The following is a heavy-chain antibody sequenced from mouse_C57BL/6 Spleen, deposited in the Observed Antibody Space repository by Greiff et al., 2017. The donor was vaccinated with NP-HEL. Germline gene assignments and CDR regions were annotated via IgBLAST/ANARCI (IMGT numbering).Heavy chain of an antibody. CDR3: ARGGKKYEAMDD. CDR2: IDPSDSET. V-gene: IGHV1-52*01. CDR1: GYTFTSYW. J-gene: IGHJ4*01. Sequence: QVQLQQPGAELVRPGSSVKLSCKASGYTFTSYWMHWVKQRPIQGLEWIGNIDPSDSETHYNQKFKDKATLTVDKSSSTAYMQLSSLTSEDSAVYYCARGGKKYEAMDDWGQGTSVTVSS. D-gene: IGHD5-1-1*01.